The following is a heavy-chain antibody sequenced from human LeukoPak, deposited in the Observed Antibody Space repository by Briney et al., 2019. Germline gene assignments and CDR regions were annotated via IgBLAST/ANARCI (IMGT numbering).Heavy chain of an antibody. V-gene: IGHV3-7*01. J-gene: IGHJ3*02. CDR3: ARDQSALDI. CDR2: IKQDGSEK. CDR1: GFTFSHYW. Sequence: GGSLRLSCAASGFTFSHYWMSWVRQAPGKGLEWLANIKQDGSEKYYVDSVKGRFTISRDNAKNSLYLQMNSQRAEDTAIYYCARDQSALDIWGQGTMVTVSS.